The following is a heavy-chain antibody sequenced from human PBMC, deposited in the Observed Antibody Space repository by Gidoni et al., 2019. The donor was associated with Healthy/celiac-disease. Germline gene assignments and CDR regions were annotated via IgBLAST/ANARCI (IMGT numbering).Heavy chain of an antibody. CDR3: ARDPGPSPEWELPRGGAFDI. CDR1: GYTFTSYA. Sequence: QVQLLQSGAEVKKPGASVKVSCEASGYTFTSYATSWVRQAPGQELEWMGWISAYNGNTNYAQKLQGRVTMTTDTSTSTAYMELRSLRSDDTAVYYCARDPGPSPEWELPRGGAFDIWGQGTMVTVSS. CDR2: ISAYNGNT. V-gene: IGHV1-18*01. J-gene: IGHJ3*02. D-gene: IGHD1-26*01.